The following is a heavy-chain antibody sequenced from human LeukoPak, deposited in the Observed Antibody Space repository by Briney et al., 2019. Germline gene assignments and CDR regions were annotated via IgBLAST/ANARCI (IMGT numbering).Heavy chain of an antibody. CDR1: GFTVSSNY. CDR3: VRAGAETGGFYHMDV. J-gene: IGHJ6*03. Sequence: PGGSLRLSCAASGFTVSSNYMSWVRQAPGKGLEWVSVIYSGGSTYYADSVKGRFTISRDNSKNTLYLQMNSLRAEDTAVYYCVRAGAETGGFYHMDVWGEGTTVTVSS. V-gene: IGHV3-53*03. CDR2: IYSGGST. D-gene: IGHD3-10*01.